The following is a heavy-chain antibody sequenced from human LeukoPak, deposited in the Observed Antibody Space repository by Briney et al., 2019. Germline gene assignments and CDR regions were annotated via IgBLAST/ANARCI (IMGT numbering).Heavy chain of an antibody. CDR2: IYWNDDT. CDR3: AHRGWHSGFDI. CDR1: GFSLSTSGVG. V-gene: IGHV2-5*01. D-gene: IGHD2-15*01. J-gene: IGHJ3*02. Sequence: SGPTLVKPTQTLTLTCTFSGFSLSTSGVGVGWIRQPPGKALEWLALIYWNDDTRYSPSLKSRLTIIKDTSKNQVVLILTNMDPMDSATYYCAHRGWHSGFDIWGQGTMVTVSS.